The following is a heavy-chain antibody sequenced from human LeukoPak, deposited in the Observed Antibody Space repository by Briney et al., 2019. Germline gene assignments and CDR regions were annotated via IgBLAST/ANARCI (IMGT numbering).Heavy chain of an antibody. CDR2: IYTSGST. Sequence: PSETLSLTCTVSGGSISSYYWSWIRQPAGKGLEWIGRIYTSGSTNYNPSLKSRVTMSVDTSKNQFSLKLSSVTAADTAVYYCARETTIFGVVIIFDYWGQGTLVTVSS. CDR3: ARETTIFGVVIIFDY. D-gene: IGHD3-3*01. J-gene: IGHJ4*02. CDR1: GGSISSYY. V-gene: IGHV4-4*07.